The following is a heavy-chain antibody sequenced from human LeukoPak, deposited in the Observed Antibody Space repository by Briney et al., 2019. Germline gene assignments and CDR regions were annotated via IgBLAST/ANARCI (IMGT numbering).Heavy chain of an antibody. CDR2: IYPGDSDT. CDR3: ARHRPHPYYSSGHYYYGMDV. V-gene: IGHV5-51*01. CDR1: GYSFTSYW. D-gene: IGHD3-10*01. Sequence: GESLKISCKGSGYSFTSYWIGWVRQMPGKGLEWMGIIYPGDSDTRYSLSFQGQVTISADKSISTAYLQWSSLKASDTAMYYCARHRPHPYYSSGHYYYGMDVWGQGTTVTVSS. J-gene: IGHJ6*02.